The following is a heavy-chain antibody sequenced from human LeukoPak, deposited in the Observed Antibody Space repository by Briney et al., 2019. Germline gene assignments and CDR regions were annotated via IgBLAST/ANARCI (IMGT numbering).Heavy chain of an antibody. Sequence: SVKVSCKASGGTFSSYAISWVRQAPGQGLEWMGGIIPIFGTANYAQKFQGRVTITADKSTSTAYMELSGLRSEDTAVYYCARWETRSWYGKRGFDYWGQGTLVTVSS. J-gene: IGHJ4*02. CDR3: ARWETRSWYGKRGFDY. V-gene: IGHV1-69*06. CDR2: IIPIFGTA. D-gene: IGHD6-13*01. CDR1: GGTFSSYA.